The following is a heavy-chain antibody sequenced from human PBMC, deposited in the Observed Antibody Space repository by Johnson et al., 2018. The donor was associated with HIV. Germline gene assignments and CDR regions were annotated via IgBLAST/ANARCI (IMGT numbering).Heavy chain of an antibody. CDR2: ISYDGSNK. V-gene: IGHV3-30*04. Sequence: QVQLVESGGGVVQPGRSLRLSCAASGFTFSSYAMHWVRQAPGKGLEWVAVISYDGSNKYYADSVKGRFNISRDNSKNTLYLQMNSLRAEDTAVYYCAKGFFELDDAFDIWGQGTMVTVSS. J-gene: IGHJ3*02. D-gene: IGHD3/OR15-3a*01. CDR3: AKGFFELDDAFDI. CDR1: GFTFSSYA.